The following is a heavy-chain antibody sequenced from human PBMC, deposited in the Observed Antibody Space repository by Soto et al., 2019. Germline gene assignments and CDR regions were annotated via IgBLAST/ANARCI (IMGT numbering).Heavy chain of an antibody. Sequence: GGSLRLSCAAXGFTFSSYTMSWVRQAPGKGLQWISAVSGSGGGTYYADSVKGRFTISRDNSKDTLYLQMNNLRAEDTAVYYCAKPPDYNWNDYWGQGTLVTVSS. D-gene: IGHD1-20*01. CDR1: GFTFSSYT. V-gene: IGHV3-23*01. J-gene: IGHJ4*02. CDR3: AKPPDYNWNDY. CDR2: VSGSGGGT.